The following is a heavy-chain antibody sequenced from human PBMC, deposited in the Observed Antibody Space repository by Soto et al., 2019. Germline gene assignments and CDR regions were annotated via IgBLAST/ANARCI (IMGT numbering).Heavy chain of an antibody. CDR1: GFTFSSYS. CDR2: ISSSSSTI. V-gene: IGHV3-48*02. J-gene: IGHJ4*02. CDR3: ARDGDITVISPTIFDY. D-gene: IGHD3-22*01. Sequence: GGSLILSCAASGFTFSSYSMNWVRQAPGKGLEWVSYISSSSSTIYYADSVKGRFTISRDNAKNSLYLQMNSLRDEDTAVYYCARDGDITVISPTIFDYWGQGTLVTVSS.